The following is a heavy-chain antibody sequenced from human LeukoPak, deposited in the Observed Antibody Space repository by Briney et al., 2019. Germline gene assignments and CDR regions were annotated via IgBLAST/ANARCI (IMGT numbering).Heavy chain of an antibody. CDR3: ARARSRGYRYGYFY. CDR1: GYTFTSYG. D-gene: IGHD5-18*01. Sequence: ASVTVSCKASGYTFTSYGISWVRQAPGQGLEWMGWISAYNGNTNYAQKLQGRVTMTTDTSTSTAYMELRSPRSDDTAVYYCARARSRGYRYGYFYWGQGTLVTVSS. J-gene: IGHJ4*02. CDR2: ISAYNGNT. V-gene: IGHV1-18*01.